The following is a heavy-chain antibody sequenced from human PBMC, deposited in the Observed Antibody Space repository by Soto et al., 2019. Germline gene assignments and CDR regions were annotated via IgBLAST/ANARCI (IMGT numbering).Heavy chain of an antibody. CDR1: GYKFTTYF. Sequence: ASVKVSCKASGYKFTTYFIHWVRQAPGQGLEWMGMIHPSGDTGYAQKFRGRVTMTIDTSTTTAYMELRNLTSEDTAVYYCAKVSAMVNPSMDYWGQGTLVTVYS. V-gene: IGHV1-46*01. CDR3: AKVSAMVNPSMDY. J-gene: IGHJ4*02. D-gene: IGHD5-18*01. CDR2: IHPSGDT.